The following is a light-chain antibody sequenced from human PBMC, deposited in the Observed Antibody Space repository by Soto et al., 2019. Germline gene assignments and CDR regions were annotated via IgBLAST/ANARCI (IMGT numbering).Light chain of an antibody. J-gene: IGLJ1*01. Sequence: QPVLTQPPSASGSPGQSVTISCTGTSSDVGGYNYVSWYQQHPGNAPKLMIYEVIKRPSGVPDRFSGSKSGNTASLTVSGLQAEDEADYYCSSYAGTNNLYVFGTGTKVTV. CDR3: SSYAGTNNLYV. CDR2: EVI. V-gene: IGLV2-8*01. CDR1: SSDVGGYNY.